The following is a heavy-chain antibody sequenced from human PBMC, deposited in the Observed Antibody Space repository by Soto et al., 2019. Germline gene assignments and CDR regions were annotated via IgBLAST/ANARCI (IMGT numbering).Heavy chain of an antibody. V-gene: IGHV3-21*01. J-gene: IGHJ5*02. CDR2: ISSSSSYI. CDR3: ARGSQRLSWFDP. Sequence: PGGSLRLSCAASGFTFSSYSMNWVRQAPGKGLEWVSSISSSSSYIYYADSVKGRFTISRDNAKNSLYLQMNSLRAEDTAVYYCARGSQRLSWFDPWGQGTLVTVSS. D-gene: IGHD3-10*01. CDR1: GFTFSSYS.